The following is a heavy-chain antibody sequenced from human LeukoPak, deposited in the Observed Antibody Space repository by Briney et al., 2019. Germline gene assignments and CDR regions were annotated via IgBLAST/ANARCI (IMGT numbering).Heavy chain of an antibody. CDR3: AKDQSREQQLAYFDY. CDR2: ISGSGGST. V-gene: IGHV3-23*01. Sequence: GGSLRLSCAASGFTFSSYAMSWVRQAPGKGLEWVSAISGSGGSTYYADSVKGRFTISRDNSKNTLYLQMNSLRAEDTAVYYCAKDQSREQQLAYFDYWGQGTLVPSPQ. J-gene: IGHJ4*02. D-gene: IGHD6-13*01. CDR1: GFTFSSYA.